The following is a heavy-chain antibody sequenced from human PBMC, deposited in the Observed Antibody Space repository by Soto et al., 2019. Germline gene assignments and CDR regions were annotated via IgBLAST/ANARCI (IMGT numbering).Heavy chain of an antibody. CDR3: ARGRYGDY. Sequence: QVHLVQARAEVKKPGASVKVSCKGSGYTFTSYRITWVRQAPGQGLEWMGWISAHNGNTDYAQKLQGRVNVTRDTPTCAAYMELRSLRSDDRAVFYCARGRYGDYWGQGAMVTVSS. CDR1: GYTFTSYR. J-gene: IGHJ4*02. V-gene: IGHV1-18*01. D-gene: IGHD1-1*01. CDR2: ISAHNGNT.